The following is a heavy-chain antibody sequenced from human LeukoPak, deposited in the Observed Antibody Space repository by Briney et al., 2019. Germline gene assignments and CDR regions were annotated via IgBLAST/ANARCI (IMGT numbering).Heavy chain of an antibody. D-gene: IGHD3-3*01. CDR1: GGTFSSYT. Sequence: SVKVSCKASGGTFSSYTISWVRQAPGQGLEWMGRVIPILGIANYAQKFQGRVTITADKSTSTAYMELSSLRSEDTAVYYCASGYYREAFDYWGQGTLVTVSS. J-gene: IGHJ4*02. CDR2: VIPILGIA. V-gene: IGHV1-69*02. CDR3: ASGYYREAFDY.